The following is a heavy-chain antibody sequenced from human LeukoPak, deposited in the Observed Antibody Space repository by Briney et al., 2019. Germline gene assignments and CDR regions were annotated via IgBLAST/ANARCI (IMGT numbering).Heavy chain of an antibody. V-gene: IGHV3-9*01. CDR2: ISWNSGSI. CDR1: GFTFDDFA. CDR3: AKVVNGGWYYFDY. Sequence: QPGRSLRLSCVASGFTFDDFAMHWVRQAPGKGLEWVSGISWNSGSIDYADSVKGRFTISRDNAKNSLYLQMNSLRAEDTALYYCAKVVNGGWYYFDYWGQGTLVTVSS. J-gene: IGHJ4*02. D-gene: IGHD6-19*01.